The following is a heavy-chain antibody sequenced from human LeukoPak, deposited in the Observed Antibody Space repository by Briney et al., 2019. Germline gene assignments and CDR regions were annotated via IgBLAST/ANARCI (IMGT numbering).Heavy chain of an antibody. D-gene: IGHD6-13*01. CDR1: GYTFTGYY. Sequence: ASVKVSCKASGYTFTGYYMHWVRQAPGQGLEWRGWINPNSSGTNYAQKFQGRVTMTRDTSISTAYMELSRLRSDDTAVYYCASTRGSSWPHAFDIWGQGTMVTVSS. CDR2: INPNSSGT. V-gene: IGHV1-2*02. CDR3: ASTRGSSWPHAFDI. J-gene: IGHJ3*02.